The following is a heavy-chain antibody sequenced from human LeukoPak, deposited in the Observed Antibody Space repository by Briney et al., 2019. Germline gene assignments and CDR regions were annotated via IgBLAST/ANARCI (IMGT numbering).Heavy chain of an antibody. J-gene: IGHJ4*02. CDR3: AGRVTASLLVGEAIDY. CDR1: GGSLSSGNYF. V-gene: IGHV4-61*01. D-gene: IGHD1-26*01. Sequence: PSETLSLICTVSGGSLSSGNYFWSWIRQPPGKGLEWIWYLYYRGITNYHPSLKSRVTISVDAPKNQLSLKLSSVTAADTAVYYGAGRVTASLLVGEAIDYWGQGTLVTVSS. CDR2: LYYRGIT.